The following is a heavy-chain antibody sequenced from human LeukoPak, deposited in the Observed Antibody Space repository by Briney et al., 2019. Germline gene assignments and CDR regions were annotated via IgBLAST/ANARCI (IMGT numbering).Heavy chain of an antibody. CDR1: GFTFSDYY. D-gene: IGHD3-22*01. CDR3: ARDLGVYDSSGYYNY. Sequence: GGSLRLSCAASGFTFSDYYMSWIRQAPGKGLEWVSYISSSGRTTYYADSVKGRFTISRDNAKNSLYLQMNSLRVEDTAVYYCARDLGVYDSSGYYNYWGQGTLVTVSS. J-gene: IGHJ4*02. CDR2: ISSSGRTT. V-gene: IGHV3-11*01.